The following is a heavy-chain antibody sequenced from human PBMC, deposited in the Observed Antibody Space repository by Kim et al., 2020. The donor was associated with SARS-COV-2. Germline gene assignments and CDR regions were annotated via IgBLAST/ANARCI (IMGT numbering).Heavy chain of an antibody. V-gene: IGHV4-39*01. Sequence: NPALKSRVTISVDTSKNQFSLKLSSVTAADTAVYYCASQVRFYDWELIDYWGQGTLVTVSS. CDR3: ASQVRFYDWELIDY. J-gene: IGHJ4*02. D-gene: IGHD1-26*01.